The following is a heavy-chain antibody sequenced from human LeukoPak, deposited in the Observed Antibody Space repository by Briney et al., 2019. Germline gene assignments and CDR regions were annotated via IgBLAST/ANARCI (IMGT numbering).Heavy chain of an antibody. V-gene: IGHV4-39*07. CDR3: ARVRRTYGSGRVSYHFDH. Sequence: SETLSLTCIVSGASISNSSHYWGWIRQPPGKGLEWIGNIYYTGTTYYAPSLKSRVTISIDTSKSQFSLKVSSVTAADTAVYYCARVRRTYGSGRVSYHFDHWGQGTLVTVSS. CDR1: GASISNSSHY. CDR2: IYYTGTT. J-gene: IGHJ4*02. D-gene: IGHD3-10*01.